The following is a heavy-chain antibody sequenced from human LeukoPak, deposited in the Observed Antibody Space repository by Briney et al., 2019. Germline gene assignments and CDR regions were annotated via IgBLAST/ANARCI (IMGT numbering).Heavy chain of an antibody. Sequence: GGTLRLSCAASGFTFSSYGMSWVRQAPGKGLERVSAISGSGGSTYYADSVKGRFTISRDNSKNTLYLQMNSLRAEDTAVYYCAKDYYDSSGYYYFDYWGQGTLVTVSS. V-gene: IGHV3-23*01. CDR3: AKDYYDSSGYYYFDY. D-gene: IGHD3-22*01. CDR2: ISGSGGST. CDR1: GFTFSSYG. J-gene: IGHJ4*02.